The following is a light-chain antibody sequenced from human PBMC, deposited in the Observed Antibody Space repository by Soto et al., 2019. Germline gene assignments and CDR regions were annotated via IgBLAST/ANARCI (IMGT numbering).Light chain of an antibody. CDR3: QQYGNFPYT. J-gene: IGKJ2*01. V-gene: IGKV3-20*01. CDR1: QSVPSDW. Sequence: EIVLTQSPGTLSLSPGARATLSCRASQSVPSDWLAWYRHKPGQAPMLLIYGASSRATCVPDRVSGSGSGTDFNLTINRLEPEDFAVYYCQQYGNFPYTFGQGTKLEIK. CDR2: GAS.